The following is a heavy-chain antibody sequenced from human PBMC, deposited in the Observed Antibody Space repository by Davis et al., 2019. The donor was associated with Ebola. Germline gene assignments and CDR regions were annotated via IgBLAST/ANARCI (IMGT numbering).Heavy chain of an antibody. D-gene: IGHD3-22*01. J-gene: IGHJ3*02. V-gene: IGHV3-11*05. CDR1: GFTFSDYY. CDR2: ISSSSSYT. Sequence: GESLKISCAASGFTFSDYYMSWIRQAPGKGLEWVSYISSSSSYTNYADSVKGRFTISRDNAKNSLYLQMNSLRAEDTATYYCARDISTMIVVVMHAFDIWGQGTMVTVSS. CDR3: ARDISTMIVVVMHAFDI.